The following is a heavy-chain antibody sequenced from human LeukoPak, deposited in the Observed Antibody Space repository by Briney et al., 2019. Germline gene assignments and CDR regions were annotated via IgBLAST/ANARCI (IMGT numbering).Heavy chain of an antibody. J-gene: IGHJ3*02. CDR1: GGSISSYY. D-gene: IGHD3-10*01. V-gene: IGHV4-59*01. CDR3: ARSKEDGSGSHGRFDI. CDR2: IYYSGST. Sequence: SEALSLTCTVSGGSISSYYWSWIRQPPGKGLEWIGYIYYSGSTNYNPSLKSRVTISVDTSKNQFSLKLSSVTAADTAVYYCARSKEDGSGSHGRFDIWGQGTMVTVSS.